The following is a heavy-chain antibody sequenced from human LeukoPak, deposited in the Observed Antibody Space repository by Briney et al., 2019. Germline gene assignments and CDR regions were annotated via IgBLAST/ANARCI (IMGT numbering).Heavy chain of an antibody. D-gene: IGHD1-1*01. CDR3: ARGYQLEPQYYYYGMDV. V-gene: IGHV4-34*01. Sequence: KSSETLSLTCAVYGGSFSGYYWSWIRQPPGKGLEWIGEINHSGSTNYNPSLKSRVTISVDTSKNQFSLKLSSVTAADTAVYYCARGYQLEPQYYYYGMDVWGQGTTVTVSS. CDR2: INHSGST. J-gene: IGHJ6*02. CDR1: GGSFSGYY.